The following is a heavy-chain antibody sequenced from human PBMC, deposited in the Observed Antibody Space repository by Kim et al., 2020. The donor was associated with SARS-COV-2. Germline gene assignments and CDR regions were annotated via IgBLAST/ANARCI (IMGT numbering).Heavy chain of an antibody. D-gene: IGHD3-10*02. V-gene: IGHV3-23*01. Sequence: GGSLRLSCAASGFTFGIYAMTWVRQAPGKGLEWVSFMCCDAAYTYYAASVKGRFTISRDNAKNTLYLQMNSLRAEDTALYYSPKDLFGPGSYAMDAWGKG. J-gene: IGHJ6*04. CDR1: GFTFGIYA. CDR3: PKDLFGPGSYAMDA. CDR2: MCCDAAYT.